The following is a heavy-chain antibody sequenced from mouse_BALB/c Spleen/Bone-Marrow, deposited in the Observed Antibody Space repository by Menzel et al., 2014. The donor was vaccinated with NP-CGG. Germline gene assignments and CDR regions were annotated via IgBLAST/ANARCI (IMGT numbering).Heavy chain of an antibody. Sequence: VHLVESGPSLVQPSQSLSITCTVSGFSLTSYGVHWVRQSPGKGLEWLGVIWRGGSTDYNAAFMSRLSITKDNSKSQVFFKMNSLQADDTAIYYCAKNIGYYYGSSYYAMDYWGQGTSVTISS. CDR1: GFSLTSYG. V-gene: IGHV2-5-1*01. D-gene: IGHD1-1*01. CDR2: IWRGGST. CDR3: AKNIGYYYGSSYYAMDY. J-gene: IGHJ4*01.